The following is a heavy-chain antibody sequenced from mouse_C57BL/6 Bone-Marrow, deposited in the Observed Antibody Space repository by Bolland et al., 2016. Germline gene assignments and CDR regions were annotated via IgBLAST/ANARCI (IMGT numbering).Heavy chain of an antibody. CDR2: GST. CDR3: ARSAAQATPMDH. Sequence: GSTNYNEKFKGKATFTADTSSNTAYMQLSSLTTEDSAIYYCARSAAQATPMDHWGQGTS. J-gene: IGHJ4*01. V-gene: IGHV1-9*01. D-gene: IGHD3-2*02.